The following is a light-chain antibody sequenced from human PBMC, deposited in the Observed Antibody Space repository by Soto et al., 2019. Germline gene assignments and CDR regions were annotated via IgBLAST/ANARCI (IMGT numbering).Light chain of an antibody. J-gene: IGKJ4*01. Sequence: FELTQSPGNLSLSPGETVTLSCKVSQSVTNSELAWYQQKPGQAPRLLIYDASSRATGIPDRFSGGGSGTVFPLTISRLEPEDFAVYYCQQFSSYPLTFGGGTKVDIK. V-gene: IGKV3-20*01. CDR1: QSVTNSE. CDR2: DAS. CDR3: QQFSSYPLT.